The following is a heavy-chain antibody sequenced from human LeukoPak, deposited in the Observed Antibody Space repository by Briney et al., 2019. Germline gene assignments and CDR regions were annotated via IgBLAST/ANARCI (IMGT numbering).Heavy chain of an antibody. V-gene: IGHV3-30-3*01. J-gene: IGHJ4*02. CDR3: ARGYSYGSAYFDY. CDR2: ISYDGSNK. CDR1: GFTFSSYA. D-gene: IGHD5-18*01. Sequence: PGGSLRLSCAASGFTFSSYAMHWVRQAPGKGLEWVAVISYDGSNKYYADSVKGRFTISRDNSKNTLYLQMNSLRAGDTAVYYCARGYSYGSAYFDYWGQGTLVTVSS.